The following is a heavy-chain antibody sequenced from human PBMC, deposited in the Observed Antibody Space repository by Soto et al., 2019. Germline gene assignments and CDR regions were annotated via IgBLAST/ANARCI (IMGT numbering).Heavy chain of an antibody. CDR2: ISSNGGST. D-gene: IGHD3-10*01. V-gene: IGHV3-64*01. J-gene: IGHJ3*02. Sequence: EVQLVESGGGLVQPGGSLRLSCAASGFTFSSYAMHWVRQAPGKGLEYVSTISSNGGSTNYANSVKGRFTISRDNSKMTLFLQMGSLRAEDMAVYYCARAFGYAFDIWGQWTVVTVSS. CDR1: GFTFSSYA. CDR3: ARAFGYAFDI.